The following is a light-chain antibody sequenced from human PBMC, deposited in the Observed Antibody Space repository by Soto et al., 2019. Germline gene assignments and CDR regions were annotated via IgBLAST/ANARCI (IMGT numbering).Light chain of an antibody. CDR2: DTS. CDR3: QQRNVWPPIT. CDR1: QSISSW. V-gene: IGKV3-11*01. Sequence: TQSPSTLSASVVDRVTITCRASQSISSWLAWYQQKLGQAPRLLIYDTSTRATGIPDRFGGSRSGTEFTLTVNSLEPEDFAVYYCQQRNVWPPITFGQGTRLEIK. J-gene: IGKJ5*01.